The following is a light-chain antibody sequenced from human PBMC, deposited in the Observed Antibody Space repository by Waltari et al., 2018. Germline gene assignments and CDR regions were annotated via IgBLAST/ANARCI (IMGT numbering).Light chain of an antibody. V-gene: IGLV1-44*01. CDR1: NSNIGNNH. CDR2: SND. J-gene: IGLJ3*02. CDR3: AAWDDSFNGML. Sequence: QSVLTQPPSASGTPGQSVTIPCSGSNSNIGNNHVPLYQHLPGTAPRLLVYSNDQRPSGIPARFSGSKSGTSASLAISGLQSDDESDYFCAAWDDSFNGMLFGGGTHLTVL.